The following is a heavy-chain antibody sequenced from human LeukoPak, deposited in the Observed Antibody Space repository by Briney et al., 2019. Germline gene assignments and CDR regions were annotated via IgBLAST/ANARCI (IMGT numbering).Heavy chain of an antibody. CDR3: ARDSSGYGLNWFDP. Sequence: PGGSLRLSCAASGFTFSSYSMNWVRQAPGKGLEWVSSISSSSSYIYYADSVKGRFTISRDNAKNSLYLQMNSLRAEDTAVYYCARDSSGYGLNWFDPWGQGTLVTVSS. CDR1: GFTFSSYS. V-gene: IGHV3-21*01. D-gene: IGHD5-18*01. J-gene: IGHJ5*02. CDR2: ISSSSSYI.